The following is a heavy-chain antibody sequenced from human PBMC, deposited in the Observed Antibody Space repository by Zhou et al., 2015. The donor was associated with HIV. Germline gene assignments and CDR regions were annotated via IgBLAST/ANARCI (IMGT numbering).Heavy chain of an antibody. Sequence: QVQLVQSGAEVKKPGSSVKVSCKASGGTFSNSAISWMRQAPGQGLEWMGRIIPIFGTVNYAQKFQGRVTITVDESTSTAYMELSSLRSEDTAVYYCARDPTRGSRGYFDYWGQGTLVTVSS. D-gene: IGHD5-18*01. V-gene: IGHV1-69*15. J-gene: IGHJ4*02. CDR1: GGTFSNSA. CDR2: IIPIFGTV. CDR3: ARDPTRGSRGYFDY.